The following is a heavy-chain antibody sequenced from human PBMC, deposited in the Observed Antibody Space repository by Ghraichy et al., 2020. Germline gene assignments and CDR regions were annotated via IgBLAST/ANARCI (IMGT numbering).Heavy chain of an antibody. V-gene: IGHV3-23*01. J-gene: IGHJ5*02. D-gene: IGHD1-26*01. CDR1: GFTFSSYA. CDR2: ISGSGGST. CDR3: ASRIVGATSWFDP. Sequence: WGSLRLSCAASGFTFSSYAMSWVRQAPGKGLEWVSAISGSGGSTYYADSVKGRFTISRDNSKNTLYLQMNSLRAEDTAVYYCASRIVGATSWFDPWGQGTLVTVSS.